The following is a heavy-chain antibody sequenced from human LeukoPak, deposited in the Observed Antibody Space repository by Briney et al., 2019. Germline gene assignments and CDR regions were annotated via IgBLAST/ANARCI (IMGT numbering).Heavy chain of an antibody. J-gene: IGHJ4*02. D-gene: IGHD3-10*01. Sequence: SETLSLTCTVSGYSITSGYYWGWIRQPPGKGLEGIGSFSHGGGIYYNPSLKSRVSMSVDTSKNQFSLKLTSVTAADTAVYYCARAYGSGIRSDYWGQGTLVTVSS. CDR2: FSHGGGI. CDR1: GYSITSGYY. CDR3: ARAYGSGIRSDY. V-gene: IGHV4-38-2*02.